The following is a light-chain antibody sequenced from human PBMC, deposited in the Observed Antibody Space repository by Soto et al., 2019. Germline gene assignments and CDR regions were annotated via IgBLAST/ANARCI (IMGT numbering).Light chain of an antibody. J-gene: IGKJ1*01. CDR2: SAS. Sequence: DIQMTQSPSSLSASVGDRVTITCRASQSISNYLNWYQQKPGRAPKLLIYSASSLQGGVPSRFSGSGSGTDFTLTISGLRPEDFATYYCQQSYITPWTFGQGTKVEIK. CDR3: QQSYITPWT. CDR1: QSISNY. V-gene: IGKV1-39*01.